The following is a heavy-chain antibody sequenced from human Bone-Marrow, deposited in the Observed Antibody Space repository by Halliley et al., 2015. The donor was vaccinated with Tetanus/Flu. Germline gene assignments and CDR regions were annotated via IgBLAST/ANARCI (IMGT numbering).Heavy chain of an antibody. V-gene: IGHV5-10-1*01. Sequence: QLVQSGAEVRKPGESLRISCQGSGYSFAMHWITWVRQVPGKGLEWMGRIDPRDSYTTYSPSFQGRVTISADKSTTTAHLQWSSLEASDTGGYYCAGHEQGAAGAGDHGGQGTLVTVSS. CDR3: AGHEQGAAGAGDH. CDR2: IDPRDSYT. J-gene: IGHJ4*02. D-gene: IGHD1-26*01. CDR1: GYSFAMHW.